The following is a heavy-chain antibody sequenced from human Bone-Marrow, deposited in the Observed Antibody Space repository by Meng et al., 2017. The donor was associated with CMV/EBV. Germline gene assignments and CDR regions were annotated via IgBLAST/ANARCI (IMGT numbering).Heavy chain of an antibody. Sequence: GSLRLSCAVYGGSFSGYYWSWIRQPPRKGLEWIGEINHSGSTNYNPSLKSRVTISVDTSKNQFSLKLSSVTAADTAVYYCARGGRARPPYYYYGMDVWGQGTTVTVSS. CDR3: ARGGRARPPYYYYGMDV. V-gene: IGHV4-34*01. D-gene: IGHD6-6*01. J-gene: IGHJ6*02. CDR2: INHSGST. CDR1: GGSFSGYY.